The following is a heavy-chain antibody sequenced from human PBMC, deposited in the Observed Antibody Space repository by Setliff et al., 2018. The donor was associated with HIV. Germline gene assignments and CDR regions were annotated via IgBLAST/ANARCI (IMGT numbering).Heavy chain of an antibody. V-gene: IGHV4-38-2*01. Sequence: PSETLSLTCAVSGYSISSGYYWGWIRQPPGKGLEWIGSIYHSGSTYYNPSLKSRVTISVDTSKNQFSLKLTSVTAADTAVYYCARIPRRGRYCSGGSCYSRYGMDVWGQGTTVTVSS. CDR3: ARIPRRGRYCSGGSCYSRYGMDV. CDR1: GYSISSGYY. D-gene: IGHD2-15*01. J-gene: IGHJ6*02. CDR2: IYHSGST.